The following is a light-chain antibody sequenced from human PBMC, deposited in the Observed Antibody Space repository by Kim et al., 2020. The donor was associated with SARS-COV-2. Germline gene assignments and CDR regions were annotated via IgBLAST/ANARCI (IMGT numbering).Light chain of an antibody. J-gene: IGLJ3*02. CDR1: SSDVGRYNY. Sequence: GQSITISCTGTSSDVGRYNYVSWYQQHPGKAPKVMIYDVNHRPSGVSNRFSGSKSGNTASLTISGLQTEDEADYYCSSYTTSSTLVFGGGTQLTVL. V-gene: IGLV2-14*03. CDR2: DVN. CDR3: SSYTTSSTLV.